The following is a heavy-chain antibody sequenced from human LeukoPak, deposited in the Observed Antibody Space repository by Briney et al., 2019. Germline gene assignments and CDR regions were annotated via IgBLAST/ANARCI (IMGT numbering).Heavy chain of an antibody. Sequence: ASVKVSCKGSGYIFTAYYMHWVRQAPGQGLEWMGWINPNSGDTNYVQKFQGRVTMTRDTSISTAYMELSRLGSGDTAVYYCASIVGARTSGFDYWGQGTLVTVSS. D-gene: IGHD1-26*01. CDR1: GYIFTAYY. J-gene: IGHJ4*02. V-gene: IGHV1-2*02. CDR2: INPNSGDT. CDR3: ASIVGARTSGFDY.